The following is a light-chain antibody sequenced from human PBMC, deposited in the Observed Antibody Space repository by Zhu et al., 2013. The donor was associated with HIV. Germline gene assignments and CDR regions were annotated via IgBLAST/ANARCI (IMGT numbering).Light chain of an antibody. V-gene: IGKV3-15*01. Sequence: IVMSQSPATVSVSPGERVTLSCRASQNVGRNVAWYQQQFGQPPRVLIYGASTRETGVPARFSGSGSGTDFSLTITRLEPEDFAVYYCQQYGNSPRTFGQGTKVEI. CDR2: GAS. CDR3: QQYGNSPRT. J-gene: IGKJ1*01. CDR1: QNVGRN.